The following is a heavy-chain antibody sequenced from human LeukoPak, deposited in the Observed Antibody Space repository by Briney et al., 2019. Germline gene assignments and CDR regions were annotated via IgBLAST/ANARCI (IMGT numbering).Heavy chain of an antibody. Sequence: SETLSLTCTVSGGSISSYYWSWIRQPPGKRLEWIGYIYYSGSTNYNPSLKSRVTISVDTSKNQFSLKLSSVTAADAAVYYCARFGYQLLEDYFDYWGQGTLVTVSS. CDR1: GGSISSYY. J-gene: IGHJ4*02. CDR3: ARFGYQLLEDYFDY. V-gene: IGHV4-59*01. CDR2: IYYSGST. D-gene: IGHD2-2*01.